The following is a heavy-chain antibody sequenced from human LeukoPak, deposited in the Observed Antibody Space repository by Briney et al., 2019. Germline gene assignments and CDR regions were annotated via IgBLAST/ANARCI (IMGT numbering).Heavy chain of an antibody. CDR2: IIPIFGTA. J-gene: IGHJ4*02. D-gene: IGHD5-18*01. CDR1: GGTFSSYA. Sequence: ASVKVSCKASGGTFSSYAISWVRQAPGQGLEWMGGIIPIFGTANYAQKFQGRVTITADKSTSTAYIVLSSLRSEDTAVYYCARLSRRGDSQGPFDYWGQGTLVTVSS. CDR3: ARLSRRGDSQGPFDY. V-gene: IGHV1-69*06.